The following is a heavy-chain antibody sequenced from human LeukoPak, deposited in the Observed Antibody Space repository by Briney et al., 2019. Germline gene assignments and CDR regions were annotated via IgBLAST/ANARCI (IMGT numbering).Heavy chain of an antibody. V-gene: IGHV3-7*03. CDR2: INHNGNVN. CDR1: GFTFSSYA. Sequence: GGPLRLSCAAAGFTFSSYAMSWVRQAPGKGLEWVASINHNGNVNYYVDSVKGRFTISRDNAKNSLYLQMNSLRAEDTAVYYCARDGMATINSWGQGTVVTVSS. J-gene: IGHJ4*02. CDR3: ARDGMATINS. D-gene: IGHD5-12*01.